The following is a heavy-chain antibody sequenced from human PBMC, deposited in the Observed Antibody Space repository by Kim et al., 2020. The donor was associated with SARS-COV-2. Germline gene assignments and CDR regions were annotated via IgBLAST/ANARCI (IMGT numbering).Heavy chain of an antibody. J-gene: IGHJ6*02. Sequence: NRGYAKKFQGRVTMTRNTSISTAYMELSSLRSEDTAVYYCARDSTYGMDVWGQGTTVTVSS. CDR3: ARDSTYGMDV. D-gene: IGHD4-17*01. CDR2: NR. V-gene: IGHV1-8*01.